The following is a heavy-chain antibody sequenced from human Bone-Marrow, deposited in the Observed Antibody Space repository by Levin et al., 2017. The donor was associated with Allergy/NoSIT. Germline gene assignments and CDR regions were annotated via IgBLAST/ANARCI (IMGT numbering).Heavy chain of an antibody. J-gene: IGHJ4*02. CDR3: ARAPYSSRWYFDY. CDR2: TSFDGSVD. Sequence: GGSLRLSCAASGFTFSNYTMHWVRQAPGKGLEWVAITSFDGSVDYYAGSVRGRFTVSRDNSKTTMYLQLNSLKTEDTAVYYCARAPYSSRWYFDYWGQGTLVTVSS. D-gene: IGHD5-18*01. CDR1: GFTFSNYT. V-gene: IGHV3-30*04.